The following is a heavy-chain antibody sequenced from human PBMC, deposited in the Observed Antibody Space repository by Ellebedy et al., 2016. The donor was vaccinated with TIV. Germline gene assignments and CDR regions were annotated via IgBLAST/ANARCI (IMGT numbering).Heavy chain of an antibody. CDR3: ARDLGPWRDYYYYGMDV. Sequence: GESLKISXAASGFTFSSNSMNWVRQAPGKGLEWVSSISSSSSYIYYADSVKGRFTISRDNAKNSLYLQMNSLRAEDTAVYYCARDLGPWRDYYYYGMDVWGQGTTVTVSS. CDR2: ISSSSSYI. V-gene: IGHV3-21*01. D-gene: IGHD3-16*01. J-gene: IGHJ6*02. CDR1: GFTFSSNS.